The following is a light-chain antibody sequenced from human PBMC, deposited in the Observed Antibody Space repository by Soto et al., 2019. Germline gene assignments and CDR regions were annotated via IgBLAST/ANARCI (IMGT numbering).Light chain of an antibody. V-gene: IGKV3-11*01. CDR2: DAS. CDR1: QSVGKY. Sequence: EIVMTQSPATLSLSPGERATLSCRASQSVGKYLVWYQQKPGQAPRLLIYDASNRATGIPARFSGSGSGTEFALTISSLQSEDVAVYYCQQRHMWPITLGQGTRLEIK. J-gene: IGKJ5*01. CDR3: QQRHMWPIT.